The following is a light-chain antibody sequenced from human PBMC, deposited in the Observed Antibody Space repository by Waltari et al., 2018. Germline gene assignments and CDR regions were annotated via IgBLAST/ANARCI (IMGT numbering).Light chain of an antibody. CDR1: SGSVSTTYY. J-gene: IGLJ3*02. Sequence: QTVVTQEPSFSVSPGGTVTLTCGLSSGSVSTTYYPSWYQQTPGQAPRTLIYSTNTRSAAVPDRFSGSILGNKAALIITGAQAVDASDYDCRLYMPSGDWLFGGGTKLTVL. CDR2: STN. CDR3: RLYMPSGDWL. V-gene: IGLV8-61*01.